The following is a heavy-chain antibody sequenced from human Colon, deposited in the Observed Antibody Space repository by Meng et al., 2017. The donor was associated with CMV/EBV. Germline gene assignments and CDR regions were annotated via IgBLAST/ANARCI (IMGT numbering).Heavy chain of an antibody. CDR1: GFIFSDYS. Sequence: GESLKISCAASGFIFSDYSMNWVRQAPGKGLEWVASISHISTYRYFADSVKGRFTISRDDSRNTLYLQMNSLRGEDTALYYCAKAIDFDSWGQGTLVTVSS. V-gene: IGHV3-21*04. J-gene: IGHJ4*02. CDR3: AKAIDFDS. CDR2: ISHISTYR.